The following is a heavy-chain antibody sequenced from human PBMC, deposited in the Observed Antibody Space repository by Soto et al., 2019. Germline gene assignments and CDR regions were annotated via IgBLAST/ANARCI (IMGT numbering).Heavy chain of an antibody. CDR1: GGSISSSSYY. J-gene: IGHJ6*02. CDR3: ARPPRRYYYGMDV. Sequence: SETLSLTCTVSGGSISSSSYYWGWIRQPPGKGLEWIGSIYYSGRTYYNPSLKSRVTISVDTSKNQFSLKLSSVTAADTAVYYCARPPRRYYYGMDVWGQGTTVTVSS. D-gene: IGHD3-10*01. V-gene: IGHV4-39*01. CDR2: IYYSGRT.